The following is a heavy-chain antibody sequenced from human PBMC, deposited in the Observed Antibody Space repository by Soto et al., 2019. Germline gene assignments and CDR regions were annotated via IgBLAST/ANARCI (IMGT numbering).Heavy chain of an antibody. Sequence: QVQLVQSGAEVKKPWASVKGSFKPSGYSFTNYGMHWVRQAPGQRLEWMGGINAGNGNTKYSQKLQGRATLTRDTSASTASMELSSLRSEDTAVYFCARMYGDYFGMDGWGQGTTVTVSS. J-gene: IGHJ6*02. D-gene: IGHD4-17*01. CDR1: GYSFTNYG. V-gene: IGHV1-3*01. CDR3: ARMYGDYFGMDG. CDR2: INAGNGNT.